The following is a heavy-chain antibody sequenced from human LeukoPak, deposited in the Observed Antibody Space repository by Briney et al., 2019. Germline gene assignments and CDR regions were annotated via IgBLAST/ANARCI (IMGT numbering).Heavy chain of an antibody. V-gene: IGHV3-11*04. J-gene: IGHJ4*02. CDR2: ISSSGSTI. D-gene: IGHD2-15*01. CDR1: GFTFSDYY. Sequence: AGGSLRLSCAASGFTFSDYYMSWIRQAPGKGLEWVSYISSSGSTIYYADSVKGRFTISRDNAKNSLYLQMNCLRAEDTAVYYCARDYCSGGSCYNYFDYWGQGTLVTVSS. CDR3: ARDYCSGGSCYNYFDY.